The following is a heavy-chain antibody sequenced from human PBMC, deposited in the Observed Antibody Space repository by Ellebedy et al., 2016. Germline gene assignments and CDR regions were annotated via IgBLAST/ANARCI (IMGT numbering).Heavy chain of an antibody. CDR2: MSQDGSEK. V-gene: IGHV3-7*04. D-gene: IGHD1-7*01. CDR1: GFTFSNYW. CDR3: ATDTGNFCSSDY. Sequence: GESLKISXAASGFTFSNYWMAWVRQAPGKGLEWVAHMSQDGSEKIYMDYVKGRFTISRDNAKNSLFLQMHSLRAEDTAVYYCATDTGNFCSSDYWGRGTLVTVSS. J-gene: IGHJ4*02.